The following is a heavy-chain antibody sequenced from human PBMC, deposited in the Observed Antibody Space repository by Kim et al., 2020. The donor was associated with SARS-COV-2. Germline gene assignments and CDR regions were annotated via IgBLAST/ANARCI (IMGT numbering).Heavy chain of an antibody. V-gene: IGHV3-30*02. J-gene: IGHJ4*02. CDR3: ATGGEMATTAFDY. D-gene: IGHD5-12*01. Sequence: YAESVKGRFTLSRDNSKTTLYPQMNSLRAEDTAVYYCATGGEMATTAFDYWGQGTLVTVSS.